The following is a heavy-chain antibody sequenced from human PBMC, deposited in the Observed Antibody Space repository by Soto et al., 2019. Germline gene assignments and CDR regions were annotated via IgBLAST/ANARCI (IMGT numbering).Heavy chain of an antibody. Sequence: VQLVESGGGLVKPGGSLRLSCATSGFIFSDYYMNWIRQAPGKGLEWVSYISDDGDAIYYADSVKGRFTISRDNAKKLLYLQMNSLRVEDTALYYCVRDKYSITSGATYDYWGQGTLVTVSS. J-gene: IGHJ4*02. D-gene: IGHD6-13*01. CDR1: GFIFSDYY. CDR3: VRDKYSITSGATYDY. CDR2: ISDDGDAI. V-gene: IGHV3-11*01.